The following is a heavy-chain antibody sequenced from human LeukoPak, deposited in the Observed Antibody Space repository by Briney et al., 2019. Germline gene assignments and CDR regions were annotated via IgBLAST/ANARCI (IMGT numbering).Heavy chain of an antibody. V-gene: IGHV4-59*01. Sequence: PSETLSLTCTVSGGSISSYYWSWIRQPPGKGLEWIGYIYYSGSTNYNPSLKSRVTISVGTSKNQFSLKLSSVTAADTAVYYCARVTAYYDSSGYSYYFDYWGQGTLVTVSS. CDR1: GGSISSYY. D-gene: IGHD3-22*01. CDR3: ARVTAYYDSSGYSYYFDY. CDR2: IYYSGST. J-gene: IGHJ4*02.